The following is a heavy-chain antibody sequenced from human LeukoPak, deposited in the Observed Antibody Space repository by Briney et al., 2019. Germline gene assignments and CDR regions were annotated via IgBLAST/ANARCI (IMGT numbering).Heavy chain of an antibody. CDR2: IIPIFGTA. D-gene: IGHD2-15*01. CDR1: GGTLSSYA. CDR3: ASLLGYCSGGSCYSIFFQH. J-gene: IGHJ1*01. V-gene: IGHV1-69*13. Sequence: ASVKVSCKASGGTLSSYAISWVRQAPGQGLEWMGGIIPIFGTANYAQKFQGRVTITADESTSTAYMELSSLRSEDTAVYYCASLLGYCSGGSCYSIFFQHWGQGTLVTVSS.